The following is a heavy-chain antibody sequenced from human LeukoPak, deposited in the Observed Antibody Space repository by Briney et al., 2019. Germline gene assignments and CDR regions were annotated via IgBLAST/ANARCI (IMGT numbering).Heavy chain of an antibody. J-gene: IGHJ6*02. D-gene: IGHD1-26*01. CDR1: GGSISSGGYY. V-gene: IGHV4-30-2*01. CDR2: IYHSGST. Sequence: PSETLSLTCTVSGGSISSGGYYWSWIRQPPGKGLEWIGYIYHSGSTYYNPSLKSRVTISVDRSKNQFSLKLSSVTAEDTAVYYCARQKWEQQGRDYYFNGLDVWGPGTTVTVSS. CDR3: ARQKWEQQGRDYYFNGLDV.